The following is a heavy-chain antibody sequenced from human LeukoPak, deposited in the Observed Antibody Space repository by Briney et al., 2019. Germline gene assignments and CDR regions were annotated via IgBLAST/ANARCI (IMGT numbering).Heavy chain of an antibody. CDR3: ARVQWELRGVGGYFDY. D-gene: IGHD1-26*01. J-gene: IGHJ4*02. CDR2: IKQDGSEK. CDR1: GFTLSSYW. V-gene: IGHV3-7*01. Sequence: PGGSLRLSCAASGFTLSSYWMNWVRQAPGKGLEWVANIKQDGSEKYYVDSVKGRFTISRDNAKNSLYLQMNSLRAEDTAVYYCARVQWELRGVGGYFDYWGQGTLVTVSS.